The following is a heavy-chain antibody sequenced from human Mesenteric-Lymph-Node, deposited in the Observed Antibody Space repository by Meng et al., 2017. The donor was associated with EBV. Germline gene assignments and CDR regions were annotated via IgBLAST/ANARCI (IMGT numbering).Heavy chain of an antibody. V-gene: IGHV1-18*01. J-gene: IGHJ4*02. CDR1: GYTFTTYG. CDR2: ISGYYGNT. CDR3: ARDGGAGGDKGY. D-gene: IGHD3-16*01. Sequence: QGQLGQSGAGVEKPGASVDVSCKASGYTFTTYGLCWVRQDPGQGLEWMGWISGYYGNTNYAQKFQGRVTMTTDTSTSTAYMELRSLRSDDTAVYYCARDGGAGGDKGYWGQGTLVTVSS.